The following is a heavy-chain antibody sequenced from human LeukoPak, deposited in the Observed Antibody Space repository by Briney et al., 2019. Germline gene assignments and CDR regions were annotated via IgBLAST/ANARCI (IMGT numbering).Heavy chain of an antibody. J-gene: IGHJ6*02. D-gene: IGHD5-18*01. CDR2: MNPNSGNT. CDR3: ARGGYSYGQTYYYYGMDV. CDR1: GYTFTSYD. Sequence: ASVKVSFKASGYTFTSYDINWVRQATGQGLEWMGWMNPNSGNTGYAQKFQGRVTMTRNTSISTAYMELSSLRSEDTAVYYCARGGYSYGQTYYYYGMDVWGQGTTVTVSS. V-gene: IGHV1-8*01.